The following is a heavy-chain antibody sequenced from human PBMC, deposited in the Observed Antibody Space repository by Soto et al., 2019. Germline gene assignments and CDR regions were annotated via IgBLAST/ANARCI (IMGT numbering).Heavy chain of an antibody. CDR3: ARDPTWGIAAAGTPHWFDP. D-gene: IGHD6-13*01. CDR2: IIPIFGTA. CDR1: GGTFSSYA. Sequence: SVKVSCKASGGTFSSYAISWVRQAPGQGLEWMGGIIPIFGTANYAQKLQGRVTMTTDTSTSTAYMELRSLRSDDTAVYYCARDPTWGIAAAGTPHWFDPWGQGTLVTVSS. V-gene: IGHV1-69*05. J-gene: IGHJ5*02.